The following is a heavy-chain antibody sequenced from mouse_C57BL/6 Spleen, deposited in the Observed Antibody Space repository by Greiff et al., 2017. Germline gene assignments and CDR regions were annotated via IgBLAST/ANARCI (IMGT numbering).Heavy chain of an antibody. Sequence: EVQGVESGGDLVKPGGSLKLSCAASGFTFSSYGMSWVRQTPDKRLEWVATISSGGSYTSYPDSVKGRFTISRDTAKNTLYLQMSSLKSEDTAMYYCARHGLAAHYYAMDYWGQGTSVTVSS. V-gene: IGHV5-6*01. CDR2: ISSGGSYT. D-gene: IGHD3-1*01. CDR1: GFTFSSYG. J-gene: IGHJ4*01. CDR3: ARHGLAAHYYAMDY.